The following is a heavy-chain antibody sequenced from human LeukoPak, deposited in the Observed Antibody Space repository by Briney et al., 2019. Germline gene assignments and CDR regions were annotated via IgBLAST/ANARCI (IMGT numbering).Heavy chain of an antibody. J-gene: IGHJ5*02. V-gene: IGHV4-59*01. CDR1: GVSIFSYY. Sequence: SETLSLTCSVSGVSIFSYYWNWIRQPPGKGLEWIGYIYYSGSTNYNPSLKSRVTISVDTSKNQFSLKLSSVTAADTAVYYCARGPLAARQNEFDPWGQGTLVTVSS. D-gene: IGHD6-13*01. CDR3: ARGPLAARQNEFDP. CDR2: IYYSGST.